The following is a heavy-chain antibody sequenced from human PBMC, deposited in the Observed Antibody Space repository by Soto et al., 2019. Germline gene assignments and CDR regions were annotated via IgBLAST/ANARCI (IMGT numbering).Heavy chain of an antibody. CDR1: GGTFSSYA. CDR3: ARDGQSYGDYWVYYGMDV. CDR2: IIPIFGTA. V-gene: IGHV1-69*01. Sequence: QVQLVQSGAEVKKPGSSVKVSCKASGGTFSSYAISWVRQAPGQGLEWMGGIIPIFGTANSAQKFQGRVTISADEYTSTAYMEVSSLRSEDTAVYYCARDGQSYGDYWVYYGMDVWGQGTTVTVSS. J-gene: IGHJ6*02. D-gene: IGHD4-17*01.